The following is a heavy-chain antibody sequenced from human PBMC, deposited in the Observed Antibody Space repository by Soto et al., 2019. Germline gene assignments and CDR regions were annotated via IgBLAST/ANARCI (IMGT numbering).Heavy chain of an antibody. CDR2: IIPMFGTA. CDR3: ARGPYYDFWSGSHRPFDY. CDR1: GGTFSSYA. D-gene: IGHD3-3*01. Sequence: ASVKVSCKASGGTFSSYAISWGRQAPGQGLEWMGGIIPMFGTANYAQKFQGRVTSTADESTSTAYMELSSLRSEDTAVYYCARGPYYDFWSGSHRPFDYWGQGTLVTVSS. V-gene: IGHV1-69*13. J-gene: IGHJ4*02.